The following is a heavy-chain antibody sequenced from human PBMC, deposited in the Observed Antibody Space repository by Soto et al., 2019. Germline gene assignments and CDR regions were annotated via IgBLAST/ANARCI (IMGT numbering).Heavy chain of an antibody. Sequence: SETLSLTCTVSGGSISSYYWSWIRQPPGKGLEWIGYIYYSGSTNYNPSLKSRVTISVDTSKNQFSLKLSSVTAADTAVYYCARAIVVVPAARLLGYYYYMDVWGKGTTVTVSS. V-gene: IGHV4-59*01. CDR1: GGSISSYY. CDR2: IYYSGST. CDR3: ARAIVVVPAARLLGYYYYMDV. D-gene: IGHD2-2*01. J-gene: IGHJ6*03.